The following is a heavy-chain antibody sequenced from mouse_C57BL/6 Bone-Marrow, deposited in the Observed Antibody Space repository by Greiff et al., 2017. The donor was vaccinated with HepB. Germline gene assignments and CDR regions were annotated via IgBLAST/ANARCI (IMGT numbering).Heavy chain of an antibody. D-gene: IGHD1-1*01. CDR1: GYTFTSYG. J-gene: IGHJ1*03. CDR2: IYPRSGNT. V-gene: IGHV1-81*01. CDR3: ARRDYGSSWYFDV. Sequence: QVQLQQSGAELARPGASVKLSCKASGYTFTSYGISWVKQRTGQGLEWIGEIYPRSGNTYYNEKFKGKATLTADKSSSTAYMELRSLTSEDSAVYFCARRDYGSSWYFDVWGTGTTVTVSS.